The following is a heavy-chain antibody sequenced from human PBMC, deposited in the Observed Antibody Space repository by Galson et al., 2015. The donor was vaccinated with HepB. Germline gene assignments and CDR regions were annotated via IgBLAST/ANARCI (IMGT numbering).Heavy chain of an antibody. CDR1: GGSFSGYY. D-gene: IGHD3-16*02. CDR3: ARDRIWGDYRVRLRYYFDYWGSYRSSYIDV. J-gene: IGHJ6*03. V-gene: IGHV4-34*01. CDR2: INHSGST. Sequence: TLSLTCAVYGGSFSGYYWSWIRQPPGKGLEWIGEINHSGSTNYNPSLKSRVTISVDTSKNQFSLKLSSVTAADTAVYYCARDRIWGDYRVRLRYYFDYWGSYRSSYIDVWGKGTTVTVSS.